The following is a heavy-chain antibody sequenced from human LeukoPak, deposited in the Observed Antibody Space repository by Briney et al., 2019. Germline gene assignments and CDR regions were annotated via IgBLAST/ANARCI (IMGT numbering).Heavy chain of an antibody. Sequence: SSETLSLTCAVYGGSFSGYYWSWIRQPPGKGLEWIGEINHSGSTNYNPSLKSRVTISVDTSKNQFSLKLSSVTAADTAVYYCARVGDNSGSGYSHWGQGTLVTVSS. J-gene: IGHJ4*02. CDR3: ARVGDNSGSGYSH. D-gene: IGHD3-22*01. V-gene: IGHV4-34*01. CDR2: INHSGST. CDR1: GGSFSGYY.